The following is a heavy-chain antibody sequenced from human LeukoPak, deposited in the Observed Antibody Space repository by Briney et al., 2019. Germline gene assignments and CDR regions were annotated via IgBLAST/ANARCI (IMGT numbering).Heavy chain of an antibody. Sequence: PSETLSLTCTVSGGSISSGSYYWSWIRQPAGKGLEWIGRIYTSGSTNYNPSLKSRVTMSVDTSKNQFSLKLSSVTAADTAVYYCARDSVDAFDIWGQGTMVTVSS. D-gene: IGHD6-25*01. CDR2: IYTSGST. CDR1: GGSISSGSYY. V-gene: IGHV4-61*02. CDR3: ARDSVDAFDI. J-gene: IGHJ3*02.